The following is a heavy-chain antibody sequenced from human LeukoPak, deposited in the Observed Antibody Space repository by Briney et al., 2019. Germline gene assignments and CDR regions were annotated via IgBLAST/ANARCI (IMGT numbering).Heavy chain of an antibody. J-gene: IGHJ4*02. Sequence: SETLSLTCTVSSGSISSYYWSWIRQPPGKGLEWIGYIYYTGSTNYNPSLKSRVTISVDTSKNQFSLKLSSVTAADTAVYYCAREVVRAYFDYWGQGTLVTVSS. D-gene: IGHD3-10*01. CDR3: AREVVRAYFDY. CDR1: SGSISSYY. V-gene: IGHV4-59*01. CDR2: IYYTGST.